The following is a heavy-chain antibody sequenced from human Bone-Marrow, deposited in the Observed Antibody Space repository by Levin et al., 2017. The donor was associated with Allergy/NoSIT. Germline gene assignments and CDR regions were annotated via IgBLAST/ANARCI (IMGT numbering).Heavy chain of an antibody. V-gene: IGHV1-2*06. J-gene: IGHJ5*02. CDR3: AGDYGYNWFDP. CDR2: ISPKSGGT. CDR1: GHTLTGFY. Sequence: ASVKVSCKASGHTLTGFYLHWVRQAPGKGLEWMGRISPKSGGTRSAQRFLDRVTMTRDTSISTVFMELSRLTSDDTAIYYCAGDYGYNWFDPWGQGTLVTVSS. D-gene: IGHD4-17*01.